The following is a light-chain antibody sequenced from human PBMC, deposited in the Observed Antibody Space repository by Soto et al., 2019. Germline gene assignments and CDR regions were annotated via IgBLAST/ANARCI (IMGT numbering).Light chain of an antibody. J-gene: IGKJ1*01. CDR3: QQYNSYLGM. CDR1: QSISSG. V-gene: IGKV1-5*01. CDR2: DAS. Sequence: DIQMTQSPSTLSASVGDRVTITCLASQSISSGLAWSQKKLGKAPKLLIYDASSLGSGVPSRFNDSGSGTEYTLTISSLQHDYFATYYSQQYNSYLGMCGQGPRVRIQ.